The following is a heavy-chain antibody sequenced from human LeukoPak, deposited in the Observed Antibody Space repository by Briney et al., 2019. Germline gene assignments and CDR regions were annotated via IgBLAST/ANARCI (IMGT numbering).Heavy chain of an antibody. J-gene: IGHJ4*02. V-gene: IGHV3-23*01. CDR3: ARDSPVLTL. Sequence: GGFLRLSCAASGFTFSSHAMSWVRQAPEKGPEWVSAVSDSGDGSYYAESVKGRFIISRDDSRNTLYLQMNSLRAEDSAVYYCARDSPVLTLWGQGTLVTVSS. D-gene: IGHD4/OR15-4a*01. CDR2: VSDSGDGS. CDR1: GFTFSSHA.